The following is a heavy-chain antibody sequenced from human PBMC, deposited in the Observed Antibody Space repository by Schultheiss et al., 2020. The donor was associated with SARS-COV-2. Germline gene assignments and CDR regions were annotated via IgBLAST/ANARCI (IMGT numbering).Heavy chain of an antibody. CDR3: ARDRDAFDY. Sequence: GGSLRLSCAASGFTFSSYSMNWVRQAPGKGLEWVSAISGSGGSTYYADSVKGRFTISRDNSKNTLYLQMNSLRAEDTAVYYCARDRDAFDYWGQGTLVTVSS. CDR1: GFTFSSYS. V-gene: IGHV3-23*01. J-gene: IGHJ4*02. D-gene: IGHD3-10*01. CDR2: ISGSGGST.